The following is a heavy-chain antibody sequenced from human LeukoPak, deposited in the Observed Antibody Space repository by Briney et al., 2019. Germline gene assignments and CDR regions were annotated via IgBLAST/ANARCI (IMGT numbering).Heavy chain of an antibody. V-gene: IGHV3-7*01. Sequence: GGSLRLSCAASGFTFSSYWMTWVRQAPGKGLEWVANIKQDGSEKYYVDSVKGRFTISRDNAKNSLYLQMNSQRAEDTAVYYCATDVGGGLYFDYWGQGTLVTVSS. D-gene: IGHD3-10*01. CDR1: GFTFSSYW. CDR3: ATDVGGGLYFDY. J-gene: IGHJ4*02. CDR2: IKQDGSEK.